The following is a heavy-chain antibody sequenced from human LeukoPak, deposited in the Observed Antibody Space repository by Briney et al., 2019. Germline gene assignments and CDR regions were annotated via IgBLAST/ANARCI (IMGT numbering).Heavy chain of an antibody. J-gene: IGHJ4*02. V-gene: IGHV4-59*01. CDR2: IYYSGST. Sequence: SETLSLTCTVSGGSISSYYWSWIRQPPGKGLEWIGYIYYSGSTNYNPSLKSRVTISVDTSKNQFSLKLSSVTAADTAVYYCARRGGHGYSYGYEDYWGQGTLVTVSS. CDR1: GGSISSYY. CDR3: ARRGGHGYSYGYEDY. D-gene: IGHD5-18*01.